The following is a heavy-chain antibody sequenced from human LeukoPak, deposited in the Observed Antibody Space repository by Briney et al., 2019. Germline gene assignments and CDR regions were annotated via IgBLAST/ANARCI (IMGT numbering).Heavy chain of an antibody. CDR2: IYYNGST. CDR1: GGSISSYY. Sequence: SETLSLTCTVSGGSISSYYWSWIRQPPGKGLEWIGYIYYNGSTNYNPSLKSRVTISVDTSKNQFSLKLSSVTAADTAVYYCARATDLPAAFRYYFDYWGQGTLVTVSS. D-gene: IGHD2-2*01. V-gene: IGHV4-59*01. J-gene: IGHJ4*02. CDR3: ARATDLPAAFRYYFDY.